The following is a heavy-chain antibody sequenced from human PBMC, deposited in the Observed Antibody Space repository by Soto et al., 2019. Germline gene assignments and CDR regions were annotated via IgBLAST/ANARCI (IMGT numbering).Heavy chain of an antibody. Sequence: QVQLVESGGGVGQPGRSLRLSCAASGFTFSSYGMHWVRQAPGKGLEWVAVIWYDGSNKYYADSVKGRFTISRDNSKNSLYLQINSLRAEDTAVYYCARGARHPDDWGQGTMVTVSS. CDR1: GFTFSSYG. J-gene: IGHJ4*02. V-gene: IGHV3-33*01. CDR3: ARGARHPDD. CDR2: IWYDGSNK.